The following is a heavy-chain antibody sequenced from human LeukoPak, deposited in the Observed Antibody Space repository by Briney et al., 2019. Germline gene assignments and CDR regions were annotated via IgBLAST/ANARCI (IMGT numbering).Heavy chain of an antibody. CDR2: INSDGSST. CDR3: ARSYYDSSALDY. D-gene: IGHD3-22*01. V-gene: IGHV3-74*01. CDR1: GFTSSSYW. Sequence: GGSLRLSCAASGFTSSSYWMHWVRQAPGKGLVWVSRINSDGSSTSYADSVKGRFTISRDNAKNTLYLQMNSLRAEDTAVYYCARSYYDSSALDYWGQGTLVTVSS. J-gene: IGHJ4*02.